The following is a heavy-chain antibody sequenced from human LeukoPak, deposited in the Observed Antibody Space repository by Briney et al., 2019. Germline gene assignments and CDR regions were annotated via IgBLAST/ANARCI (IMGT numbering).Heavy chain of an antibody. D-gene: IGHD6-19*01. CDR3: VKPNLAVAGTRYFDS. Sequence: AGGPLRLSCSASGFTFSNYAMHWVRQAPGKGLEYVSAISSNGGSTYYVDSVEGRFIISRDNSKNTLSLQMSSLRPEDTAVYSCVKPNLAVAGTRYFDSWGQGTLVTVSS. CDR2: ISSNGGST. CDR1: GFTFSNYA. V-gene: IGHV3-64D*09. J-gene: IGHJ4*02.